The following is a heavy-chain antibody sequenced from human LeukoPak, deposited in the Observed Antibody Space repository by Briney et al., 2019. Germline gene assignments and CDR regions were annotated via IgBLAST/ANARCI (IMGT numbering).Heavy chain of an antibody. CDR1: GFTFSSYW. CDR3: ARARITMVRGVNRKYFDY. CDR2: TKQDGREK. J-gene: IGHJ4*02. Sequence: PGGYLRLSCAASGFTFSSYWMSWVRQAPGKGLEWVANTKQDGREKYYVDSVKGRFTISRDNAKNSLYLQMNSLRAEDTAVYYCARARITMVRGVNRKYFDYWGQGTLVTVSS. D-gene: IGHD3-10*01. V-gene: IGHV3-7*01.